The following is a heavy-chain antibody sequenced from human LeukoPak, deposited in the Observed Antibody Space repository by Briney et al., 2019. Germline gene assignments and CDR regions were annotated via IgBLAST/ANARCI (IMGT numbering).Heavy chain of an antibody. V-gene: IGHV1-2*02. CDR1: GYTFTGYY. D-gene: IGHD6-6*01. CDR3: ARGRVGSARLGYFDY. Sequence: ASVKVSCKASGYTFTGYYMHWVRQAPGQGLEWMGWINPNSGGTNYAQKFQSRVTMTRDTSISTAYMELSRLRSDDTAVYYCARGRVGSARLGYFDYWGQGTLVTVSS. J-gene: IGHJ4*02. CDR2: INPNSGGT.